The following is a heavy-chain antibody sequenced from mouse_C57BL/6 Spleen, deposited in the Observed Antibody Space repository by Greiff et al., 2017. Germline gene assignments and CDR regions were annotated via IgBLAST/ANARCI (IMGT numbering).Heavy chain of an antibody. CDR2: IDPSDSYT. J-gene: IGHJ2*01. CDR3: ARSDVYYYGSDY. V-gene: IGHV1-69*01. Sequence: QVHVKQPGAELVMPGASVKLSCKASGYTFTSYWMHWVKQRPGQGLEWIGEIDPSDSYTNYNQKFKGKSTLTVDKSSSTAYMQLSSLTSEDSAVYYCARSDVYYYGSDYWGQGTTLTVSS. D-gene: IGHD1-1*01. CDR1: GYTFTSYW.